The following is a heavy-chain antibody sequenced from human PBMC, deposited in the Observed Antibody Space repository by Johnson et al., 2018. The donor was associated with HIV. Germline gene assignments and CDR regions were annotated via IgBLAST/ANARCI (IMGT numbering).Heavy chain of an antibody. V-gene: IGHV3-30*03. CDR1: GFTFDDYA. D-gene: IGHD3-22*01. CDR2: ISYDGNKT. CDR3: ARSSGYYGTDAVDI. J-gene: IGHJ3*02. Sequence: QVQLVESGGGLVQPGRSLRLSCAASGFTFDDYAMHWVRQAPGKGLEWVAVISYDGNKTYYADSVKGRFTISRDNSKNTLYLQMGSLRAEDMAVYYCARSSGYYGTDAVDIWGQGTMVTVSS.